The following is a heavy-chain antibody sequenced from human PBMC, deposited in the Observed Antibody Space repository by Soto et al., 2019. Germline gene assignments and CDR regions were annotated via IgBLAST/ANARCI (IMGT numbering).Heavy chain of an antibody. D-gene: IGHD3-3*01. J-gene: IGHJ4*02. CDR3: ATADGFGVVTPFFEY. Sequence: QLQLQESGPGLVKPSETLSLTCTVSGGSISSSNHYWGWIRQTPGKGLEGIGSSYYRGNTHYNPSLKSRVTIYVDTSKNQFALNLYSVTAADTAVYYCATADGFGVVTPFFEYWGQGTLVTVSS. V-gene: IGHV4-39*01. CDR2: SYYRGNT. CDR1: GGSISSSNHY.